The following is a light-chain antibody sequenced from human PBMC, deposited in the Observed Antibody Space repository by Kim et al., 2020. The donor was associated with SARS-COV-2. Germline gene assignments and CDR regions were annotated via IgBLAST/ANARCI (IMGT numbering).Light chain of an antibody. V-gene: IGLV1-51*01. Sequence: GEMVTISCSGSSSNFGDIYVSWYQRLPGTAPKLLIYDNNKRPSGIPDRFSGSKSGTSATLGITGLQTGDEADYFCAIWDSSLSAVLFGGGTKLTVL. J-gene: IGLJ2*01. CDR2: DNN. CDR3: AIWDSSLSAVL. CDR1: SSNFGDIY.